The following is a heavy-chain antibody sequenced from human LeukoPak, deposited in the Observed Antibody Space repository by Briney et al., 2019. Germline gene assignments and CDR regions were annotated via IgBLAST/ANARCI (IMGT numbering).Heavy chain of an antibody. CDR1: GYTFTTSY. J-gene: IGHJ6*02. CDR3: ARRGRDKGTTGTTTLRRTYYYYGMDV. Sequence: ASVKVSCKASGYTFTTSYLHWVRQAPGQGLEWIGIINPSCRSTVYAQKFHGRVTMTRDTSTRTVYMELSSLRSEDTAVYYCARRGRDKGTTGTTTLRRTYYYYGMDVWGQGTTVTVSS. V-gene: IGHV1-46*01. CDR2: INPSCRST. D-gene: IGHD1-1*01.